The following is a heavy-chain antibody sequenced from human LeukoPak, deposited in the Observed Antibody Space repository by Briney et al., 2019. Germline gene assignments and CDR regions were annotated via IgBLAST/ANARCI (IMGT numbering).Heavy chain of an antibody. J-gene: IGHJ5*02. D-gene: IGHD6-6*01. CDR1: GYTFTSYY. Sequence: ASVKVSCKASGYTFTSYYMHWVRQAPGQGLEWMGIINPSGGSTSYAQKLQGRVTMTTDTSTSTAYMELRSLRSDDTAVYYCARGRAARPWVWFDPWGQGTLVTVSS. CDR2: INPSGGST. CDR3: ARGRAARPWVWFDP. V-gene: IGHV1-46*01.